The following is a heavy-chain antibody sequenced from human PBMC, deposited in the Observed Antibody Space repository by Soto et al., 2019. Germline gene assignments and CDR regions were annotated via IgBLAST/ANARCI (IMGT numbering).Heavy chain of an antibody. D-gene: IGHD3-22*01. J-gene: IGHJ1*01. CDR1: GFTFSSYA. CDR3: AKDESYDSSGYYYAEYFQH. V-gene: IGHV3-23*01. CDR2: ISGSGGST. Sequence: GGSLRLSCAASGFTFSSYAMSWVRQAPGKGLEWVSAISGSGGSTYYTESVKGRFTISRDNSKNTLYLQMNSLRAEDTAVYYCAKDESYDSSGYYYAEYFQHWGQGTLVTVSS.